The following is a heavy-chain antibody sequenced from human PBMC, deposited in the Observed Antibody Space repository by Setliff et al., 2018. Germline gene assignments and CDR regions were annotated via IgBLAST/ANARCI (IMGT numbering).Heavy chain of an antibody. CDR3: ARAVSDFVFSYFFDV. CDR1: GYTFTGYY. D-gene: IGHD2-21*01. Sequence: ASVKVSCKASGYTFTGYYMHWVRQAPGQGLEWMGWMNPNTGGTTYAQAFQARITMTRDTSISTAYMELSRLTSDDSAVYYCARAVSDFVFSYFFDVWGKGTTVTAP. V-gene: IGHV1-2*02. CDR2: MNPNTGGT. J-gene: IGHJ6*03.